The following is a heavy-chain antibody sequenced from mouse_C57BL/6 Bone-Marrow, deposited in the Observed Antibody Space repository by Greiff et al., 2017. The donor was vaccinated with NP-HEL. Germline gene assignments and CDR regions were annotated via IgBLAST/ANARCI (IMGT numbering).Heavy chain of an antibody. CDR1: GFNIKDDY. J-gene: IGHJ3*01. Sequence: VQLQQSGAELVRPGASVKLSCTASGFNIKDDYMHWVKQRPEQGLEWIGWIDPENGDTEYASKFQGKATITADTSSNTANLQLSSLTSEDTAVYYCTTGGLRRAWFAYWGQGTLVTVSA. CDR3: TTGGLRRAWFAY. V-gene: IGHV14-4*01. D-gene: IGHD2-4*01. CDR2: IDPENGDT.